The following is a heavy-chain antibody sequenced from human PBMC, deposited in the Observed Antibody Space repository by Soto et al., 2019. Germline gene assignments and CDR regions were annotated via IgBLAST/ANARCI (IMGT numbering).Heavy chain of an antibody. CDR1: GLTFSSYA. V-gene: IGHV3-30-3*01. Sequence: PGGSLRLSCAASGLTFSSYAMHWVRQAPGKGLEWVAVISYDGSNKYYADSVKGRFTTSRDNSKNTLYLQMNSLRAEDTAVYYCARVPYYDFWSGHPGYYYYGMDVWGQGTTVTVSS. D-gene: IGHD3-3*01. J-gene: IGHJ6*02. CDR3: ARVPYYDFWSGHPGYYYYGMDV. CDR2: ISYDGSNK.